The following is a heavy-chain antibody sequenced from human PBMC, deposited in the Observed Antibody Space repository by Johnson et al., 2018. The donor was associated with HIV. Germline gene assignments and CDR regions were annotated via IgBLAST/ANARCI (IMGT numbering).Heavy chain of an antibody. D-gene: IGHD1-26*01. Sequence: VQLVESGGGLVQPGGSLRLSCAASGFTFINYWMHWVRQAPGKGLVWVSRMNADGKTTTYADSVKGRFTISRDNVKNTLYLKMNSLASEDTAVYYCAKDPAGAREARIWGQGTMVTVSS. CDR3: AKDPAGAREARI. CDR1: GFTFINYW. CDR2: MNADGKTT. V-gene: IGHV3-74*01. J-gene: IGHJ3*02.